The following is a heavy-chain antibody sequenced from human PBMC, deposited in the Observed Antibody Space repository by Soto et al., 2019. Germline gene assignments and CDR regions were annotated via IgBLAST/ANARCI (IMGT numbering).Heavy chain of an antibody. CDR1: GYTLTELS. D-gene: IGHD3-10*01. J-gene: IGHJ4*02. CDR3: ARVLAPLAMVRGALGY. CDR2: FDPEDGET. V-gene: IGHV1-24*01. Sequence: ASVKVSCKVSGYTLTELSMHWVRQAPGKGLEWMGGFDPEDGETIYAQKFQGRVTMTEDTSTDTAYMELSSLRSEDTAVYYCARVLAPLAMVRGALGYWGQGTLVTVSS.